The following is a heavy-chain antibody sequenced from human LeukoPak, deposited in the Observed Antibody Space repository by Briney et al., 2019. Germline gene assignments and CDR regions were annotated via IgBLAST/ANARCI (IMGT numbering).Heavy chain of an antibody. D-gene: IGHD3-3*01. CDR2: IIPIFGTA. Sequence: GASVTVSCTASGYTFTSYGISWVRQAPGQGLEWMGGIIPIFGTANYAQKFQGRVTITADESTSTAYMELSSLRSEDTAVYYCARSLAWSRLMIGAYGMDVWGQGTTVTVSS. CDR1: GYTFTSYG. J-gene: IGHJ6*02. CDR3: ARSLAWSRLMIGAYGMDV. V-gene: IGHV1-69*13.